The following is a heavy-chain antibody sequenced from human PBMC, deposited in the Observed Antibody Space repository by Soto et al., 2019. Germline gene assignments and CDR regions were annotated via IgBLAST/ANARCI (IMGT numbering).Heavy chain of an antibody. D-gene: IGHD2-21*02. V-gene: IGHV1-69*02. CDR3: DPAYCGGDCYTS. Sequence: QVQLVQSGAEVKKPGSSVKVSCKASGGTFSSYTISWVRQAPGQGLEWMGRIIPILGIANYAQKFQGRVTITADKSTSTAYMELSSLRSEDTAVYYCDPAYCGGDCYTSWGQGTLVTVSS. CDR2: IIPILGIA. CDR1: GGTFSSYT. J-gene: IGHJ4*02.